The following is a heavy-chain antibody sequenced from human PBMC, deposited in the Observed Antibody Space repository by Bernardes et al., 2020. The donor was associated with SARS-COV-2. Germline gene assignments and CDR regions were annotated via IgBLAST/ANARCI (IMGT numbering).Heavy chain of an antibody. CDR1: GFTFSSFW. V-gene: IGHV3-48*01. Sequence: GGSLRLSCAASGFTFSSFWMSWVRQAPGKGLEWLLFISSGGDTIHDADSVRGRFTVSRDDAKNSVYLQMNSLRAEDTAVYYCARGWRENSFDYWGQGALVTVSS. CDR2: ISSGGDTI. J-gene: IGHJ4*02. CDR3: ARGWRENSFDY. D-gene: IGHD2-15*01.